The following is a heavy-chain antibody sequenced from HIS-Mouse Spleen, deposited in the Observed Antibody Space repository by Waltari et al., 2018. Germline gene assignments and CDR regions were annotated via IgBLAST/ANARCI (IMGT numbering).Heavy chain of an antibody. CDR2: ISYDGSNK. CDR1: GFTFSSYG. Sequence: QVQLVESGGGVVQPGRSRRLSCAASGFTFSSYGMHWVRQAPGKGLEWVAVISYDGSNKYYADYVKGRFTISRDNSKNTLYLQMNSLRAEDTAVYYCAKDKHHAFDYWGQGTLVTVSS. J-gene: IGHJ4*02. V-gene: IGHV3-30*18. CDR3: AKDKHHAFDY.